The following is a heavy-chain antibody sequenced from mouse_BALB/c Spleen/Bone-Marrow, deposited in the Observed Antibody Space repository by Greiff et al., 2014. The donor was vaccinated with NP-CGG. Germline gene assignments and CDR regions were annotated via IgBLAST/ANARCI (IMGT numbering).Heavy chain of an antibody. D-gene: IGHD2-10*02. CDR3: TRKYGKGGDF. Sequence: VQLQQSGAELVRPGASVKLSCKASGYTFTGYWMNWVKQRPGQGLEWIGMIDPSDSETHYNQMFRDKATLTVDKSSSTAYMQLSSLTSEDSAVYYYTRKYGKGGDFWGQGTTLTVSS. CDR2: IDPSDSET. J-gene: IGHJ2*01. CDR1: GYTFTGYW. V-gene: IGHV1-61*01.